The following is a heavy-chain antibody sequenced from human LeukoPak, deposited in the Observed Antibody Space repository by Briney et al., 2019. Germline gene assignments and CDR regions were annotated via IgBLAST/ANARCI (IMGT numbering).Heavy chain of an antibody. V-gene: IGHV3-13*01. CDR3: VREARGYHYTYFDY. Sequence: GGSLRLSCTASGFTLGGHDMHWVRQTTGDGLEWVAAVSAGQHAFYAGSVKGRFTVSREDAKNSLYLQMNSLRAGDTAVYYCVREARGYHYTYFDYWGQGSLVTVSS. CDR1: GFTLGGHD. CDR2: VSAGQHA. D-gene: IGHD5-18*01. J-gene: IGHJ4*02.